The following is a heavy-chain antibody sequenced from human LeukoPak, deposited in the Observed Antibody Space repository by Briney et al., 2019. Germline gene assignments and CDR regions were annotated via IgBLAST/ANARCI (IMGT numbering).Heavy chain of an antibody. D-gene: IGHD3-10*01. CDR1: GYTFSSYA. V-gene: IGHV1-69*05. CDR2: IIPIFGTA. J-gene: IGHJ4*02. Sequence: ASVKVSCKASGYTFSSYAISWVRQAPGQGLEWMGGIIPIFGTANYAQKFQGRVTITTDESTSTAYMELSSLRSEDTAVYYCAREDRYYGSGSPRAFDYWGQGTLVTVSS. CDR3: AREDRYYGSGSPRAFDY.